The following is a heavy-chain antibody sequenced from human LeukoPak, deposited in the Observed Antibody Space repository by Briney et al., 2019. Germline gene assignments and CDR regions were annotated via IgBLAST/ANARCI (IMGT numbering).Heavy chain of an antibody. Sequence: ASVKVSCKASEYTFTCYYMHWVRQAPGQGREWMGWISAYNGKTNYAQKLQGRVTMTTDTSTSTAYMELRSLRSDDTAVYYCARERYSSGWDFDYWGQGTLVTVSS. CDR1: EYTFTCYY. V-gene: IGHV1-18*04. CDR2: ISAYNGKT. D-gene: IGHD6-19*01. J-gene: IGHJ4*02. CDR3: ARERYSSGWDFDY.